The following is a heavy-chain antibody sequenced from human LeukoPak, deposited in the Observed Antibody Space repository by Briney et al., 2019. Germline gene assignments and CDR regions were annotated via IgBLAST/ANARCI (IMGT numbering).Heavy chain of an antibody. V-gene: IGHV4-4*07. D-gene: IGHD3-22*01. J-gene: IGHJ3*01. Sequence: SETLSLTCNVSGDSISNYYWSWVRQPAGKGLEWIGRMYISGTTNYNPSLRSRIDMSMDTSKNQFSLRVRSVTAADTAVYYCARENYYDSSGYSEGMDVWGQGTMVTVSS. CDR3: ARENYYDSSGYSEGMDV. CDR1: GDSISNYY. CDR2: MYISGTT.